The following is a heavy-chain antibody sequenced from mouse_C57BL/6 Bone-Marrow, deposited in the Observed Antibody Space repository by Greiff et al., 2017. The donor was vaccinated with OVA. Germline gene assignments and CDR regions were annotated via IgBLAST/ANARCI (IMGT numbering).Heavy chain of an antibody. CDR2: ISSGSSTI. Sequence: EVKLVESGGGLVKPGGSLKLSCAASGFTFSDYGMHWVRQAPEKGLEWVAYISSGSSTIYYADTVKGRFTISRDNAKNTLFLQMTSLRPEDTAMYYCARREIYDDYDGGDWYFDVWGTGTTVTVSS. J-gene: IGHJ1*03. CDR3: ARREIYDDYDGGDWYFDV. D-gene: IGHD2-4*01. CDR1: GFTFSDYG. V-gene: IGHV5-17*01.